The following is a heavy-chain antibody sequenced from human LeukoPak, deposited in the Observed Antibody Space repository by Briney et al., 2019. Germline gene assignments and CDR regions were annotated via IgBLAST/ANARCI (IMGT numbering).Heavy chain of an antibody. Sequence: SETLSLTCAVYGGSFSGYYWSWIRQPPGKGLEWIGEINHSGSTNYNPSLKSRVTISVDTSKNQFSLKLSSATAADTAVYYCAPPPGAADYWGQGTLVTVSS. CDR1: GGSFSGYY. D-gene: IGHD1-26*01. J-gene: IGHJ4*02. CDR3: APPPGAADY. CDR2: INHSGST. V-gene: IGHV4-34*01.